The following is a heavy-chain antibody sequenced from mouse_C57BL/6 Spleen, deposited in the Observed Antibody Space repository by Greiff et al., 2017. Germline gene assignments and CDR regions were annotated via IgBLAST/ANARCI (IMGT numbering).Heavy chain of an antibody. CDR3: ARWETAQVRDPYYAMDY. CDR2: IYPGDGDT. CDR1: GYAFSSYW. J-gene: IGHJ4*01. D-gene: IGHD3-2*02. V-gene: IGHV1-80*01. Sequence: QVQLQQSGAELVKPGASVKISCKASGYAFSSYWMNWVKQRPGKGLEWIGQIYPGDGDTNYNGKFKGKATLTADKSSSTAYMQLSSLTSEDSAVYFCARWETAQVRDPYYAMDYWGQGTSVTVSS.